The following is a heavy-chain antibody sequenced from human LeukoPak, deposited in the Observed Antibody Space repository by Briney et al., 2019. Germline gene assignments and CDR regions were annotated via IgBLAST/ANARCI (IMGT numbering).Heavy chain of an antibody. J-gene: IGHJ4*02. V-gene: IGHV3-23*01. CDR2: ISGSGGST. Sequence: GGSLRLSCGASGFTFSSYAMSWVRQAPGKVLEWVSAISGSGGSTYYADSVKGRFTISRDNSKNTLYLQMNSLRAEDTAVYYCARLLLGYCSGGSCRTHDYWGQGTLVTVSS. D-gene: IGHD2-15*01. CDR3: ARLLLGYCSGGSCRTHDY. CDR1: GFTFSSYA.